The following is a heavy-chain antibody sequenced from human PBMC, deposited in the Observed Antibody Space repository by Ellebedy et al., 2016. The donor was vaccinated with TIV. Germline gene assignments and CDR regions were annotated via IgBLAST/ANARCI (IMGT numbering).Heavy chain of an antibody. CDR2: IRAYNGNT. J-gene: IGHJ6*02. CDR3: ARSMYSGSYFPFYYGMDV. D-gene: IGHD1-26*01. CDR1: GYTFTSYG. V-gene: IGHV1-18*01. Sequence: AASVKVSCKASGYTFTSYGISWVRQAPGQGLEWMGWIRAYNGNTNYAQTLQGRVTMTTDTSTSTASIELRSLRSDDTAVYYCARSMYSGSYFPFYYGMDVWGQGTTVTVSS.